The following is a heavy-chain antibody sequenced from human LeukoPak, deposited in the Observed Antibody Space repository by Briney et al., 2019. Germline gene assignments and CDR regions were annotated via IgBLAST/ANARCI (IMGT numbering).Heavy chain of an antibody. D-gene: IGHD1-26*01. CDR1: GGSISSYH. J-gene: IGHJ4*02. CDR3: ARVRVSGSYLYYFDS. Sequence: PSETLSLTCTVSGGSISSYHWSWVRQPPGKGLEWIGYILTSGSTNYNPSLTSRLTISVDTSKNQFPLKVNSVTAADTAVYYCARVRVSGSYLYYFDSWGQGNLVTVSS. V-gene: IGHV4-4*09. CDR2: ILTSGST.